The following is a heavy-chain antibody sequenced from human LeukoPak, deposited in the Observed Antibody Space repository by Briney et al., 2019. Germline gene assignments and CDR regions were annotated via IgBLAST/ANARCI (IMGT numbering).Heavy chain of an antibody. CDR1: GGSISSSSYY. CDR3: ARDSEWELLAYFDY. J-gene: IGHJ4*02. CDR2: IYYSGTT. V-gene: IGHV4-61*01. Sequence: SETLSLTCTVSGGSISSSSYYWGWIRQPPGKGLELIGYIYYSGTTNYNPSLKSRVSMSVDTSKNQFSLKLSSVTAADTAVYYCARDSEWELLAYFDYWGQGTLVTVSS. D-gene: IGHD1-26*01.